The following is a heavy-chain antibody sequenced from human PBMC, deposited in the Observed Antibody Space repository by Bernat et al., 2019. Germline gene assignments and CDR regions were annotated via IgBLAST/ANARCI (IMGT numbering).Heavy chain of an antibody. CDR2: ISYDGSNK. Sequence: QVQLVESGGGVVQPGRSLRLSCAASGFTFSSYAMHWVRQAPGKGLEWVAVISYDGSNKYYADSVKGRFTISRDNSKNTLYLQMNSLRAEDTAVYYCARDFVAGTFVSYGMDVWGQGTTVTVSS. V-gene: IGHV3-30-3*01. D-gene: IGHD6-19*01. CDR1: GFTFSSYA. CDR3: ARDFVAGTFVSYGMDV. J-gene: IGHJ6*02.